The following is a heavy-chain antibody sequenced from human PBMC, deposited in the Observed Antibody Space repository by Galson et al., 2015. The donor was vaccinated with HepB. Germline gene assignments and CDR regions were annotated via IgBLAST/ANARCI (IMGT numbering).Heavy chain of an antibody. J-gene: IGHJ6*02. CDR3: ARRGDYPNLYGMDV. D-gene: IGHD4-17*01. CDR1: GGSISSYY. CDR2: IYYSGST. V-gene: IGHV4-59*08. Sequence: LSLTCTVSGGSISSYYWSWIRQPPGKGLEWIGYIYYSGSTNYNPSLKSRVTISVDTSRNQFSLKLSSVTAADTAVYYCARRGDYPNLYGMDVWGQGTTVTVSS.